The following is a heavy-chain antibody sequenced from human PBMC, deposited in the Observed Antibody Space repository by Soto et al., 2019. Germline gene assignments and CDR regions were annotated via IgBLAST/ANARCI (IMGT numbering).Heavy chain of an antibody. CDR1: KFIFSNYA. CDR2: ISSDGSNK. J-gene: IGHJ4*02. CDR3: ARLFDGRGYKFFDY. Sequence: PGGSLRLSCAASKFIFSNYAMHWVRQAPGKGLEWVAVISSDGSNKYYAESVKGRFTISRDNSKNTLDLQMNSLRAEDAAVYYCARLFDGRGYKFFDYWGQGTRVTVSS. V-gene: IGHV3-30-3*01. D-gene: IGHD3-22*01.